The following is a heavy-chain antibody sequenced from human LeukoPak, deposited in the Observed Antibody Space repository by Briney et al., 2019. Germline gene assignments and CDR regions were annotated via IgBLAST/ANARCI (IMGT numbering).Heavy chain of an antibody. D-gene: IGHD6-19*01. V-gene: IGHV1-2*02. CDR2: INPNSGGT. CDR1: GYTFTGYY. Sequence: ASVKVSCKASGYTFTGYYMHWVRQAPGQGLEWMGWINPNSGGTNYAQKFQGRVTMTRDTSISTAYMELSRLRSDDTAVYYCARPRIAVADEGDYWGQGTLITVSS. J-gene: IGHJ4*02. CDR3: ARPRIAVADEGDY.